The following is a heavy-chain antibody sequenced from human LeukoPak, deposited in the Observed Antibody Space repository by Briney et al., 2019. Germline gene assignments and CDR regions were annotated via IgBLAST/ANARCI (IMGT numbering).Heavy chain of an antibody. D-gene: IGHD5-12*01. CDR3: ARVGEDIVATGPAGY. CDR1: GFTFTSSA. J-gene: IGHJ4*02. CDR2: IVVGSGNT. V-gene: IGHV1-58*02. Sequence: GTSVKVSCKASGFTFTSSAMQWVRQARGQRLEWIGWIVVGSGNTNYAQKFQGRVTMTRDTSTSTVYMELSSLRSEDTAVYYCARVGEDIVATGPAGYWGQGTLVTVSS.